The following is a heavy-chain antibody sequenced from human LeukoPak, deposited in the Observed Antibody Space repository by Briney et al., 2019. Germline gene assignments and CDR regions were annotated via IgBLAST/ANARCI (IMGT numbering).Heavy chain of an antibody. V-gene: IGHV5-51*01. CDR1: GYSLTSYW. Sequence: GESLKISCKGSGYSLTSYWIGWVRQMPGKGLEWMGIIYPGDSDTRYSPSFQGQVTISADKSISTAYLQWSSLKASDTAMYYCARGYCSSTSCYSFFDYWGQGTLVTVSS. J-gene: IGHJ4*02. CDR2: IYPGDSDT. D-gene: IGHD2-2*01. CDR3: ARGYCSSTSCYSFFDY.